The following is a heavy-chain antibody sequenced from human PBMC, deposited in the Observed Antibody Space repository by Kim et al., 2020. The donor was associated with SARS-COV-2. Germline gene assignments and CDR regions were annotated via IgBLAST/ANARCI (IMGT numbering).Heavy chain of an antibody. Sequence: YYTPSLKSRVTISVDTSKNQFSLKLSSVTAADTAVYYCASYYRMTTVIDYWGQGTLVTVSS. V-gene: IGHV4-39*07. CDR3: ASYYRMTTVIDY. D-gene: IGHD4-4*01. J-gene: IGHJ4*02.